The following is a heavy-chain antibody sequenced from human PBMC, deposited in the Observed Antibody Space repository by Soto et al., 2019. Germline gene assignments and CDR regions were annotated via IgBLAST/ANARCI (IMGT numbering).Heavy chain of an antibody. CDR2: INPNSGDT. J-gene: IGHJ4*02. D-gene: IGHD6-19*01. V-gene: IGHV1-2*04. CDR3: ATSRISIAVAGETEYYFDY. CDR1: GYIFTGYY. Sequence: ASVKVSCKASGYIFTGYYMHWVRQARGQGLEWMGWINPNSGDTNYTQKFQGWVTMTRDTSISTAYMELSRLRSDDTVVYYCATSRISIAVAGETEYYFDYWGQGTPVTVSS.